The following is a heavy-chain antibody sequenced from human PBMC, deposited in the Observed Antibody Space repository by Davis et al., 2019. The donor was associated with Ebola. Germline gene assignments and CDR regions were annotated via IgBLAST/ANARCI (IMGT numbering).Heavy chain of an antibody. CDR3: ARGARFANDY. J-gene: IGHJ4*02. Sequence: PGGSLRLSCAASGFTFSSNTMSWVRQVPGKGLVWVSRMNSDGSTTRYADSVKGRFTISRDNAKNTLYLQMNSLRAEDTAVYYCARGARFANDYWGQGTLVTVSS. D-gene: IGHD3-10*01. CDR1: GFTFSSNT. V-gene: IGHV3-74*01. CDR2: MNSDGSTT.